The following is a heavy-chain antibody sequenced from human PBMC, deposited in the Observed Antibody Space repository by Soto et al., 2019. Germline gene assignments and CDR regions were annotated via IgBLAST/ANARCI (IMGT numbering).Heavy chain of an antibody. CDR1: GGSISSYY. CDR2: IYSSGST. J-gene: IGHJ4*02. CDR3: ARDQRQTGTSYYYFDY. D-gene: IGHD1-7*01. Sequence: SETVSLNCIVSGGSISSYYWSWIRQPAGRGLEWIGRIYSSGSTNYDPSLKSRVTMSVDTSKNQFSLKLSSVTAADTAVYYCARDQRQTGTSYYYFDYWVQGILVTVSS. V-gene: IGHV4-4*07.